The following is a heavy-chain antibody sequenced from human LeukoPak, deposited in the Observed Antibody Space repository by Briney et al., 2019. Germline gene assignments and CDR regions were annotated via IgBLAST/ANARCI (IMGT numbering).Heavy chain of an antibody. V-gene: IGHV4-39*07. Sequence: SETLSLTCTVSGGSISSSSYYWGWIRQPPGKGLEWIGSIYYSGSTYYNPSLKSRVTISVDTSKNQFSPKLSSVTAADTAVYYCARRLWFGELNYFDYWGQGTLVTVSS. D-gene: IGHD3-10*01. CDR1: GGSISSSSYY. J-gene: IGHJ4*02. CDR2: IYYSGST. CDR3: ARRLWFGELNYFDY.